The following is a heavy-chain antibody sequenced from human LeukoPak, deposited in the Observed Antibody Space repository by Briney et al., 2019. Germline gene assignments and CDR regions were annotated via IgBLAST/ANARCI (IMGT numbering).Heavy chain of an antibody. CDR2: IIPIFGTA. Sequence: SVKVSCKASGGTFSSYAISWVRQAPGQGLEWMAGIIPIFGTANYAQKFQGRVTITADESTSTAYMELSSLRSEDTAVYYCARAGGSFSYYDILTASPGVYFDYWGQGTLVTVSS. D-gene: IGHD3-9*01. CDR1: GGTFSSYA. CDR3: ARAGGSFSYYDILTASPGVYFDY. V-gene: IGHV1-69*13. J-gene: IGHJ4*02.